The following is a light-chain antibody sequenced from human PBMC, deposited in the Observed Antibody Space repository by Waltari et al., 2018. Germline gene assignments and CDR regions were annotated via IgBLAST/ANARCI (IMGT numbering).Light chain of an antibody. V-gene: IGKV3-15*01. CDR3: QQSNRWPPIT. J-gene: IGKJ5*01. CDR2: DAS. CDR1: QSIATN. Sequence: EVVMTQSPATLSVSPGERASLSCRASQSIATNLAWYQQKPGQPPRLPVYDASTRAPSIPARFKGSGSVTEVTLTISSLQSEDSAVYYCQQSNRWPPITFGQGTRLEI.